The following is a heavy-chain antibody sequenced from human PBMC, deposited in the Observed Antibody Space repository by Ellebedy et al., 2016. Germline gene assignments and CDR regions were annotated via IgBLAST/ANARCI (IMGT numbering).Heavy chain of an antibody. CDR1: GYTFSNYG. CDR3: AEGGMLYCSSTYCVDY. V-gene: IGHV1-18*01. D-gene: IGHD2-2*01. Sequence: ASVKVSCXASGYTFSNYGITWVRQAPGQGLEWMGWISAYNGDTNYAQKLQDRVTMTTDTSTSTAYMELRTLKSDDTAMYYCAEGGMLYCSSTYCVDYWGQGTLVTVSS. CDR2: ISAYNGDT. J-gene: IGHJ4*02.